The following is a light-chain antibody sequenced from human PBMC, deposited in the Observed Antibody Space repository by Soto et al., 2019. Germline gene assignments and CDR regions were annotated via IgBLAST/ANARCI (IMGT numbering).Light chain of an antibody. CDR3: QQYYSYSWT. J-gene: IGKJ1*01. Sequence: DIVMTQSPDSLAVSLGEGATINCKSSQSVLYNYNNKNYLAWYQHKPGQPPKLLLYWASTRESGVPDRFSGSGSETDFTLTISSLQAEDVAVYYCQQYYSYSWTFGQGTKVDIK. CDR2: WAS. V-gene: IGKV4-1*01. CDR1: QSVLYNYNNKNY.